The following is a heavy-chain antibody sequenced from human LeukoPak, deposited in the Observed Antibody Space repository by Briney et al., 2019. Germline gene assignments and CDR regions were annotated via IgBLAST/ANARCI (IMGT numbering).Heavy chain of an antibody. D-gene: IGHD4/OR15-4a*01. Sequence: GGSLRLSCAVSGFTFSDYAMSWVRQAPGKGLEWVSGISGSGAYSYYADSVKGRFTISRDNAKNSLYLQMNSLRAEDTAVYYCARDDYGGLDYWGQGTLVTVSS. V-gene: IGHV3-23*01. CDR1: GFTFSDYA. J-gene: IGHJ4*02. CDR3: ARDDYGGLDY. CDR2: ISGSGAYS.